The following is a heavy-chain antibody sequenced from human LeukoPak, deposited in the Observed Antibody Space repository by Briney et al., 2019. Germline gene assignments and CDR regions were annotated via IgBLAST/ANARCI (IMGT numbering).Heavy chain of an antibody. CDR1: GGSISSSSYY. V-gene: IGHV4-39*07. CDR3: ARERIGTGSVVGKDYYYMDV. J-gene: IGHJ6*03. D-gene: IGHD3/OR15-3a*01. CDR2: INYSRNP. Sequence: SETLSLTCTVSGGSISSSSYYWGWIRQPPGKGLEWIGNINYSRNPYYNPSLKSRVTISVDTSKNKFSLKLSSVTPGDTDMYYCARERIGTGSVVGKDYYYMDVWGKGTTVTVSS.